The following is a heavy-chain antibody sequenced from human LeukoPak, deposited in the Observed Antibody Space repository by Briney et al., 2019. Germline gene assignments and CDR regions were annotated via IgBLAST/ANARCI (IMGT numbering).Heavy chain of an antibody. V-gene: IGHV3-23*01. CDR2: ISGSGGST. D-gene: IGHD3-22*01. J-gene: IGHJ2*01. Sequence: GGSLRLSCAASGFTFSSYAMSWVRQAPGKGLQWVSAISGSGGSTYYADSVKGRFTISRDNSKNTLYLQMNSLRAEDTAVYYCAKDHDYDSSGWFDLWGRGTLVTVSS. CDR1: GFTFSSYA. CDR3: AKDHDYDSSGWFDL.